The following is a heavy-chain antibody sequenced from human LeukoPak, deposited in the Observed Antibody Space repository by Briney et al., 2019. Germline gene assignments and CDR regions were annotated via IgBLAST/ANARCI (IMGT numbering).Heavy chain of an antibody. CDR2: IYYSGST. J-gene: IGHJ6*03. V-gene: IGHV4-39*07. CDR1: GGSISSSSYY. Sequence: SETLSLTCTVSGGSISSSSYYWGWIRQPPGKGLEWIGSIYYSGSTYYNPSLQSRVTISVDTSKNQFSLKLSSVTAADTAVYYCARDGYSSGSRYYYYMDVWGKGTTVTVSS. CDR3: ARDGYSSGSRYYYYMDV. D-gene: IGHD6-19*01.